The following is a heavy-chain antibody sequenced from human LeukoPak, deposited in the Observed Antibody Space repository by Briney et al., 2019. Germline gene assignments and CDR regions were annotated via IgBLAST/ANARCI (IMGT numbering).Heavy chain of an antibody. CDR2: ISSSGSTI. J-gene: IGHJ6*04. CDR1: GFTFSSYE. Sequence: GGSLRLSCAASGFTFSSYEMNWVRQAPGEGLEWVSYISSSGSTIYYADSVRGRFTISRDNAKNSLYLQMNSLRAEDTAVYYCAELGITMIGGVWGKGTTVTISS. V-gene: IGHV3-48*03. CDR3: AELGITMIGGV. D-gene: IGHD3-10*02.